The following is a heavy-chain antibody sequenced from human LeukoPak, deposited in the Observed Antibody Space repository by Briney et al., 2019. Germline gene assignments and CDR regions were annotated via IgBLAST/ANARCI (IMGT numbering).Heavy chain of an antibody. Sequence: GESLKISCKGTGYTFTSYWIGWVRQMPGKGLEWMGIIYPGDSVTRYSPSFQGQVTISADKSISTAYLQWSSLKASDTAMYYCARRGDGYNLNSDYWGQGTLVTVSS. J-gene: IGHJ4*02. CDR2: IYPGDSVT. V-gene: IGHV5-51*01. D-gene: IGHD5-24*01. CDR3: ARRGDGYNLNSDY. CDR1: GYTFTSYW.